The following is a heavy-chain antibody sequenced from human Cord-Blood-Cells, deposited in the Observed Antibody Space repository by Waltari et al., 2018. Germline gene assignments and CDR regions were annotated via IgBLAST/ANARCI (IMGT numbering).Heavy chain of an antibody. Sequence: QVQLQQWGAGLLKPSETLSLTCAVYGGSFSGYYWSWIRQPPGKGLEWIGEINHSGSTNYNPSLKSGVTISVDTSMNQFSLKLSSVTAADTAVYYCARDSSYCSSTSCFDYWGQGTLVTVSS. D-gene: IGHD2-2*01. CDR3: ARDSSYCSSTSCFDY. CDR1: GGSFSGYY. J-gene: IGHJ4*02. CDR2: INHSGST. V-gene: IGHV4-34*01.